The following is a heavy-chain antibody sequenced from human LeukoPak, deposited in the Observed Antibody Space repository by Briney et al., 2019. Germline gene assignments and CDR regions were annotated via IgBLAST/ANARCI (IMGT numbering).Heavy chain of an antibody. V-gene: IGHV1-69*05. J-gene: IGHJ4*02. CDR1: GATFSSYA. CDR2: ILPIFGTA. CDR3: ARVSRGERPHYGAIDY. D-gene: IGHD4-17*01. Sequence: SVKVSCKASGATFSSYAISWVRQAPGQGLEWMGGILPIFGTANYAQKFQGRVTITTDESTSTAYMELSSLRSEETAVYYCARVSRGERPHYGAIDYWGQGTLVTVSS.